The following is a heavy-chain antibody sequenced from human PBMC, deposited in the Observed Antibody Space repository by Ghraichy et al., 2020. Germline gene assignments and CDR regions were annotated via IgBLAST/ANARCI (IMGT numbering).Heavy chain of an antibody. D-gene: IGHD2-2*01. V-gene: IGHV4-31*03. Sequence: SQTLSLTCTVSGGSISSGGYYWSWIRQHPGKGLEWIGYIYYSGSTYYNPSLKSRVTISVDTSKNQFSLKLSSVTAADTAVYYCARYFLWGDIVVVPAAMNAFDIWGQGTMVTVSS. CDR1: GGSISSGGYY. CDR3: ARYFLWGDIVVVPAAMNAFDI. CDR2: IYYSGST. J-gene: IGHJ3*02.